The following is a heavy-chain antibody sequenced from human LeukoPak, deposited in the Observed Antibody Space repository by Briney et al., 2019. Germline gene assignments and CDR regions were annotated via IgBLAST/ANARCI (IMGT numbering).Heavy chain of an antibody. CDR1: AITFSTYA. D-gene: IGHD1-26*01. CDR3: ARDLGGSYSGGFDF. J-gene: IGHJ4*02. V-gene: IGHV3-23*01. Sequence: GGSLRLSCAASAITFSTYAMSWVRQAPGKGLECVSVISGGAGSTYYADSVKGRFTISRDNSKNTLYLQMNSLRPEDTAMYYCARDLGGSYSGGFDFWGQGTLVTVPS. CDR2: ISGGAGST.